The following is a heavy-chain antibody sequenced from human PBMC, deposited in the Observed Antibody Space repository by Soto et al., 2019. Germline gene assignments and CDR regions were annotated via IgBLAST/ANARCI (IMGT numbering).Heavy chain of an antibody. V-gene: IGHV5-10-1*01. D-gene: IGHD1-26*01. Sequence: GESLKISCKASGYTFTSYWINWVRQMPGKGLEWMGRIDPHDSYTNYSPSLQGHVTISADKSVSTAYLQWSSLRASDTARYYCARAPREINWFDPWGQGTLVTVSS. CDR3: ARAPREINWFDP. J-gene: IGHJ5*02. CDR2: IDPHDSYT. CDR1: GYTFTSYW.